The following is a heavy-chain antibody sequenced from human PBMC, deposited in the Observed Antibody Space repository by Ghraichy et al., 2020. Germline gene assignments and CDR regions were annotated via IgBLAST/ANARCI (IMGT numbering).Heavy chain of an antibody. CDR1: GFTFSNYW. CDR3: ASAYCSGGRCFFGTGGSHLDP. V-gene: IGHV3-74*01. J-gene: IGHJ5*02. D-gene: IGHD2-15*01. Sequence: GGSLRLSCAASGFTFSNYWMHWVRQAPGKGLVWVSRIKRDGRSTIYADSVKGRFTISRDNAKNTLYLQMNSLRAADTAMYYCASAYCSGGRCFFGTGGSHLDPWGPGALVTLSS. CDR2: IKRDGRST.